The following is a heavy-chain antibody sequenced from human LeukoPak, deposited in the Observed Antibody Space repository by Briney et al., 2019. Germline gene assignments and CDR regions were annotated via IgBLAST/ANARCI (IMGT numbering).Heavy chain of an antibody. CDR2: IIPIFGTA. D-gene: IGHD2-2*01. Sequence: GASVKVSCKASGGTFSSYAISWVRQAPGQGLEWMGGIIPIFGTANYAQKFQGRVTITTDESTSTAYMELSSLRSEDTAVYYCARDRGYCSSTGCYYNWFDPWGQGTLVTVSS. J-gene: IGHJ5*02. CDR1: GGTFSSYA. CDR3: ARDRGYCSSTGCYYNWFDP. V-gene: IGHV1-69*05.